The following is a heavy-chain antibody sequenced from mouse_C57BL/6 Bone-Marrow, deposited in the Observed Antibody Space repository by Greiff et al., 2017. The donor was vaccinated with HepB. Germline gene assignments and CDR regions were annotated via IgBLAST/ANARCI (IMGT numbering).Heavy chain of an antibody. J-gene: IGHJ2*01. D-gene: IGHD1-1*01. Sequence: QVQLQQPGAELVKPGASVKLSCKASGYTFTSYWMHWVKQRPGKGLEWIGRIYPGDGDTNYNGKFKGKATLTADKSSSTAYMQLSSLTSEDSAVYFCAGIYYDGSSLFDYWGQGTTLTVSS. V-gene: IGHV1-82*01. CDR3: AGIYYDGSSLFDY. CDR1: GYTFTSYW. CDR2: IYPGDGDT.